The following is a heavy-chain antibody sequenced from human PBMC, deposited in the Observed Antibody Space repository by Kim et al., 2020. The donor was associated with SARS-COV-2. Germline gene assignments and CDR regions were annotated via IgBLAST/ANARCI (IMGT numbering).Heavy chain of an antibody. V-gene: IGHV4-39*01. CDR2: IYYSGST. J-gene: IGHJ6*02. CDR3: AGITMVRGTYQNYYYGMDV. Sequence: SETLSLTCTVSGGSISSSSYYWGWIRQPPGKGLEWIGSIYYSGSTYYNPSLKSRVTISVDTSKNQFSLKLSSVTAADTAVYYCAGITMVRGTYQNYYYGMDVWRQGTTVTVSS. CDR1: GGSISSSSYY. D-gene: IGHD3-10*01.